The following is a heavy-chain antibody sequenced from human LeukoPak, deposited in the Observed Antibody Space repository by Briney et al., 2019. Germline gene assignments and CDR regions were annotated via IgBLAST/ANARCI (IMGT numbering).Heavy chain of an antibody. CDR2: IYYSGST. CDR1: GGSISSYY. J-gene: IGHJ4*02. CDR3: ARRITMVRGVIRADYFDY. Sequence: PSETLSLTCTVSGGSISSYYWSWIRQPPGKGLEWIGYIYYSGSTNYNPSLKSRVTISVDTSKNQFSLKLSSVTAADTAVYYCARRITMVRGVIRADYFDYWGQGTLVTVSS. D-gene: IGHD3-10*01. V-gene: IGHV4-59*08.